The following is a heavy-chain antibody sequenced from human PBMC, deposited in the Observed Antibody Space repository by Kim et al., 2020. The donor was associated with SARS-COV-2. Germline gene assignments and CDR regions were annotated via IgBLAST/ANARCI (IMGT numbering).Heavy chain of an antibody. J-gene: IGHJ4*02. V-gene: IGHV6-1*01. Sequence: DYAVSVKSRITINPDTTKNQFSLQVNSVTPEDTAVYYCARRVAGTGAFDHWGQGTLVTVSS. CDR3: ARRVAGTGAFDH. D-gene: IGHD6-19*01.